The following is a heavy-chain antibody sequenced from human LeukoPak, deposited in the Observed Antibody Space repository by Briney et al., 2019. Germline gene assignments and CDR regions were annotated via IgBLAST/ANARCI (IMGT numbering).Heavy chain of an antibody. CDR3: ASAIYCSGGSCYSTEYFQH. Sequence: ASVKVSCKASGGTFSSYAISWVRQAPGQGLEWMGWINPNSGGTNYAQKFQGRVTMTRDTSISTAYMELSRLRSDDTAVYYCASAIYCSGGSCYSTEYFQHWGQGTLVTVSS. CDR1: GGTFSSYA. D-gene: IGHD2-15*01. J-gene: IGHJ1*01. V-gene: IGHV1-2*02. CDR2: INPNSGGT.